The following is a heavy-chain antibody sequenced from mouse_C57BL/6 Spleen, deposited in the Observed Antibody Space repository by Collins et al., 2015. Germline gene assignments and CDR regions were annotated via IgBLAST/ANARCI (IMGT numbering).Heavy chain of an antibody. J-gene: IGHJ4*01. V-gene: IGHV1-26*01. Sequence: KFKGKATLTVDKSSSTAYMELRSLTSEDSAVYYCARSYYDYEGYFYAMDYWGQGTSVTVSS. CDR3: ARSYYDYEGYFYAMDY. D-gene: IGHD2-4*01.